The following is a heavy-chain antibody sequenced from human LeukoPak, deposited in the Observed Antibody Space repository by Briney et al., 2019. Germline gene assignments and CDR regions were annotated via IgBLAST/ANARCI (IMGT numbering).Heavy chain of an antibody. CDR1: GGSISSSSFY. V-gene: IGHV4-39*01. CDR3: TRHARFDWLFHFDY. D-gene: IGHD3-9*01. CDR2: IYYGGT. Sequence: KPSETLSLTCIVSGGSISSSSFYWGWIRQPPGKGLEWIGSIYYGGTYYNPSLKSRVTISIDTSKNQFSLKLNSVTAADTAVYYCTRHARFDWLFHFDYWGQGTLVTVSS. J-gene: IGHJ4*02.